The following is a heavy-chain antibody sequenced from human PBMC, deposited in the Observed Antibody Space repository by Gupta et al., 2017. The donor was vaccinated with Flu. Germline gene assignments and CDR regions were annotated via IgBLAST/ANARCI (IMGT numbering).Heavy chain of an antibody. CDR2: ISTSSSYT. V-gene: IGHV3-21*01. D-gene: IGHD3-9*01. Sequence: MNWVRQAPGKGLEWVSSISTSSSYTNYADSVKGRFTISRDNAKNSLYLQMNSLRAEDTAIYYCARDRYFFGYWGQGTLVNVSS. J-gene: IGHJ4*02. CDR3: ARDRYFFGY.